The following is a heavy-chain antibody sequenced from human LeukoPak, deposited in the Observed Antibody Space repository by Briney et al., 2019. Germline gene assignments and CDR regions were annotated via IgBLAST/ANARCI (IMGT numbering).Heavy chain of an antibody. Sequence: GGSLRLSCAASGFTFSSYSMNWVRQAPGKGLEWVSSISSSSSYIYYADSVKGRFTISRDKAKNSLYLQMNSLRAEDTAVYYCARAYCGGDCSSDDAFDIWGQGTMVTVSS. J-gene: IGHJ3*02. CDR2: ISSSSSYI. V-gene: IGHV3-21*01. CDR3: ARAYCGGDCSSDDAFDI. CDR1: GFTFSSYS. D-gene: IGHD2-21*01.